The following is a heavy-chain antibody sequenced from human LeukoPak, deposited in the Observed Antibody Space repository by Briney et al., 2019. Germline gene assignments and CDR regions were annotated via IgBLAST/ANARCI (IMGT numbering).Heavy chain of an antibody. Sequence: PGGSLRLSCAASGFTFSSYWMSWVRQAPGKGLEWVANIKQDGSEKYYVDSVKGRFTISRDNAKNSLYLQMNSLRAEDTAVYYRASIAAAGTSYYYYYGMDVWGQGTTVTVSS. CDR1: GFTFSSYW. CDR3: ASIAAAGTSYYYYYGMDV. D-gene: IGHD6-13*01. CDR2: IKQDGSEK. V-gene: IGHV3-7*03. J-gene: IGHJ6*02.